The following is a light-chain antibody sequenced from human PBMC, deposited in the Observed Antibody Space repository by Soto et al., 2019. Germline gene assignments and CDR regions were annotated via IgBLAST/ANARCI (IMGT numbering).Light chain of an antibody. CDR2: GAS. J-gene: IGKJ4*01. CDR1: QSVSSN. CDR3: QQYNNRPPLT. V-gene: IGKV3-15*01. Sequence: EIVMTQSPATLSVSPGERATLSCRASQSVSSNLGWYQKKPGQAPRLLIYGASTRATGIPARFSGSGSGTEFTLTISSLQSEDAAVYYCQQYNNRPPLTFGGGTKVEIK.